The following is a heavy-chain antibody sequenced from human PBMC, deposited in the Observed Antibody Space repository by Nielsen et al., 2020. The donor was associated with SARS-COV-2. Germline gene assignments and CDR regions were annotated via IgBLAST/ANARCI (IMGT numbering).Heavy chain of an antibody. CDR2: ISSRSDYI. D-gene: IGHD6-19*01. J-gene: IGHJ4*02. Sequence: GGSLRLSCAASGFIFSDYNMNWVRQAPGKGLEWVSFISSRSDYIYYADSMKGRFTISRDNAKNSLFLQMNRLRVEDTAVYYCARAPGSGWPNFDYWGQGTLVTVSS. CDR3: ARAPGSGWPNFDY. V-gene: IGHV3-21*01. CDR1: GFIFSDYN.